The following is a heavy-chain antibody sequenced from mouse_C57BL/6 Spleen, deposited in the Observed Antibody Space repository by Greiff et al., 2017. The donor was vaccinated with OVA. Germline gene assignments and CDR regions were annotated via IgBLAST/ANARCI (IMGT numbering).Heavy chain of an antibody. Sequence: VQLQQSGAELAKPGASVKLSCKASGYTFTSYWMHWVKQRPGQGLEWIGYINPSSGYTKYNQKFKDKATLTADKSSSTAYMQLSSLTYEDSAVDYCERGHDGYSWFAYWGQGTLGTVSA. V-gene: IGHV1-7*01. CDR1: GYTFTSYW. CDR2: INPSSGYT. J-gene: IGHJ3*01. CDR3: ERGHDGYSWFAY. D-gene: IGHD2-3*01.